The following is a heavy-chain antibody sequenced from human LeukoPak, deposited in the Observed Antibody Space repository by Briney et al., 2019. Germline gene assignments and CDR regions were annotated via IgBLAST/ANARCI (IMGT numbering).Heavy chain of an antibody. CDR2: ITNSGDNT. J-gene: IGHJ4*02. CDR3: AEGPQGD. Sequence: ESGGSLRLSCAASGFTFSSNAMSWVRQAPGKGLEWVSFITNSGDNTYYANSVKGRFTISRDNSKDTLYLQMNSLRDEDTAVYYCAEGPQGDWGQGTLVTVSS. CDR1: GFTFSSNA. V-gene: IGHV3-23*01.